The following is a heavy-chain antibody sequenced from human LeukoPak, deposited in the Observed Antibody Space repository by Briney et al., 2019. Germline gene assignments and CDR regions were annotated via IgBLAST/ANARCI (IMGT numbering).Heavy chain of an antibody. D-gene: IGHD3-16*01. J-gene: IGHJ5*02. Sequence: PSETLSLTCAVYGGSFSGYYWSWIRQPPGKGLEWIGSIYDSGSTYYNPSLKSRVTISVDTSKNQFSLKLNSVTAADTAVYYCARHYGPWGQGTLVTVSS. V-gene: IGHV4-34*01. CDR2: IYDSGST. CDR3: ARHYGP. CDR1: GGSFSGYY.